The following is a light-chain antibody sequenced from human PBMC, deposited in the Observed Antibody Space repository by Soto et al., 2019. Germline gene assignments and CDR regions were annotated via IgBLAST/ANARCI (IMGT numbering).Light chain of an antibody. V-gene: IGKV1-39*01. CDR3: QQSYSTPRK. J-gene: IGKJ1*01. CDR2: AAS. Sequence: DIQMTQSPSSLSASVGDRVTITCRASQSISSYFNWYQQKPGKAPKLLIYAASSLQSGVPSRFSGSGSGTDFTLTISSLQPEEFATYYCQQSYSTPRKFGQGTKVDIK. CDR1: QSISSY.